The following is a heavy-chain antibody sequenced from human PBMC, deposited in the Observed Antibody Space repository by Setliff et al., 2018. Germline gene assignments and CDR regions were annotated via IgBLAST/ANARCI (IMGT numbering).Heavy chain of an antibody. CDR2: IYYSGST. CDR1: GGSISSSSYY. V-gene: IGHV4-39*07. CDR3: ARAEYYYGSGSFHPYYMDV. Sequence: PSETLSLTCTVSGGSISSSSYYWGWIRQPPGKGLEWIGSIYYSGSTYYNPSLKSRVTISVDTSKNQFSLKLSPVTAADTAVYYCARAEYYYGSGSFHPYYMDVWGQGTTVTVSS. J-gene: IGHJ6*03. D-gene: IGHD3-10*01.